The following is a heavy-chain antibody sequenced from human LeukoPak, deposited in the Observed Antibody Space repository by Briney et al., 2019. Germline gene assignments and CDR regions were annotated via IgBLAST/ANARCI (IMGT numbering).Heavy chain of an antibody. D-gene: IGHD5-12*01. V-gene: IGHV3-7*03. CDR1: GFTFSSYW. CDR2: INQDGSVK. CDR3: AKDVGGIVGTIEYYYAMDV. J-gene: IGHJ6*02. Sequence: GDSLRLSCAASGFTFSSYWMIWFRQAPGKGLEWVAHINQDGSVKNYVDSVKGRFTISRDNAKNSLYLQMNSLRAEDTAVYYCAKDVGGIVGTIEYYYAMDVWGQGTMVTVSS.